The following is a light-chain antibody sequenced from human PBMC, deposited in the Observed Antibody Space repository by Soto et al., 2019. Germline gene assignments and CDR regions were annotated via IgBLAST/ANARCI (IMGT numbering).Light chain of an antibody. CDR2: EVS. Sequence: QSVLTQPASVSGSPGQSITISCTGTSSDVGGYNYVSWYQQHPGKAPKLMIYEVSNRPSGVSNRFSGSKSGNTASLTISGLQAEDEADYYCSSYAGSNNLWVFGGGTKLTVL. V-gene: IGLV2-14*01. CDR3: SSYAGSNNLWV. J-gene: IGLJ3*02. CDR1: SSDVGGYNY.